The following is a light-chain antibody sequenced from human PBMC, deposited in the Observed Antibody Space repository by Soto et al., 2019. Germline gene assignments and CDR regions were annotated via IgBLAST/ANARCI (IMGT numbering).Light chain of an antibody. CDR3: AAWDDSLNVRWV. Sequence: QSALTQPPSASGTPGERVTISCSGSSSNIGSNTVNWYQQLPGTAPKLLIYSNNQRPSGVPDRFSGSKSGTSASLAISGLQSEDEADYYCAAWDDSLNVRWVFGGVTKLTVL. J-gene: IGLJ3*02. CDR2: SNN. CDR1: SSNIGSNT. V-gene: IGLV1-44*01.